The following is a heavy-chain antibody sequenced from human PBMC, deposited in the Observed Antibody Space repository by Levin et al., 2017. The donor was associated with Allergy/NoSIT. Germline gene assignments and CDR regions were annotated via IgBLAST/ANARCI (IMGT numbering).Heavy chain of an antibody. CDR2: IHHGGST. V-gene: IGHV4-38-2*02. CDR1: GASISSNYY. Sequence: PSETLSLTCTVSGASISSNYYWGWIRQPPGKGLEWIASIHHGGSTYHNPSLKSRVTMSVDTSKNQFSLHLTSVTAADTAVYYCARDQRFLEWLLWGQGTLVTVSS. J-gene: IGHJ4*02. CDR3: ARDQRFLEWLL. D-gene: IGHD3-3*01.